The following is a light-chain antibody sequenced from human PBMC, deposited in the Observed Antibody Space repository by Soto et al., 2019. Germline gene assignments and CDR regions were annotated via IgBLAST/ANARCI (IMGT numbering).Light chain of an antibody. CDR2: KAS. J-gene: IGKJ1*01. CDR1: QSIKSW. Sequence: DIQMTQSPSTLPASVGDRVTITCRASQSIKSWLAWYQQKPGKAPKLLIYKASTLESGVSSRFSGSGSGTDFTLTISSLQPDDFASYYCQQYNSFSPCTFGQGTKVEI. V-gene: IGKV1-5*03. CDR3: QQYNSFSPCT.